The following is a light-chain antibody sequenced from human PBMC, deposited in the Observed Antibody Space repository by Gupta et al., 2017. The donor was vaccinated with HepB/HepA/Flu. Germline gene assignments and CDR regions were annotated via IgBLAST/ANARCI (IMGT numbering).Light chain of an antibody. Sequence: EIVLTQSPVNLSVSPGERATLSCRASQSISNYLAWYQQKPGQAPRLLIYGASTTSTRFPDRFSGSGYGTEFTLTISIRQSEDFAVYYWLQGKDWHTFGQGTKLEIK. CDR3: LQGKDWHT. CDR1: QSISNY. J-gene: IGKJ2*01. V-gene: IGKV3-15*01. CDR2: GAS.